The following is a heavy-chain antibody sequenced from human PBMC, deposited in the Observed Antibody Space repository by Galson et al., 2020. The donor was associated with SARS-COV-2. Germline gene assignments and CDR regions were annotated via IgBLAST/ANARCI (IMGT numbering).Heavy chain of an antibody. Sequence: GGYLRLSCAAYGFTYSTAWMSRDRQAPGKGLEWVGRTQNNTEGGTTYYAAHGKGRYTISREDPKNTLYLQMNSLKTEDTAVYYCTAATHTYYVSLSGYYQLDYWGQGTLVTVSS. V-gene: IGHV3-15*01. CDR1: GFTYSTAW. J-gene: IGHJ4*02. CDR2: TQNNTEGGTT. D-gene: IGHD3-9*01. CDR3: TAATHTYYVSLSGYYQLDY.